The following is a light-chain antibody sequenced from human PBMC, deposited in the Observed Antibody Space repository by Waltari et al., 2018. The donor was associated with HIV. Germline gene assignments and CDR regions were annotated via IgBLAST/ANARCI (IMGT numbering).Light chain of an antibody. Sequence: QTVVTQEPSLTVSPGGTVTLTCASSTGAVTSGNYPNWFQQKPGHAPRALIYSTNKKHSWTPTRFAGSLLGVKAALTLSGGETEDEAEYYCLLYYGGQGYVFGTGTKVTVL. CDR1: TGAVTSGNY. V-gene: IGLV7-43*01. CDR3: LLYYGGQGYV. CDR2: STN. J-gene: IGLJ1*01.